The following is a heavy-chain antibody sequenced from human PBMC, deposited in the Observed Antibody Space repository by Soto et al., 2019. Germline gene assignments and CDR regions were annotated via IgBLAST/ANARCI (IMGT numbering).Heavy chain of an antibody. V-gene: IGHV3-23*01. CDR3: AKFPPQWLVPADLLYY. CDR1: GFTFSSYG. D-gene: IGHD6-19*01. J-gene: IGHJ4*02. Sequence: VLESGGGLVQPGGSLRLSCEVSGFTFSSYGMSWVRQAPGKGLEWVSSISGSGDSTYFADSVKGRFTISRDNSKNTLYLQMNSLRAEDTALYYCAKFPPQWLVPADLLYYWGQGTLVTVSS. CDR2: ISGSGDST.